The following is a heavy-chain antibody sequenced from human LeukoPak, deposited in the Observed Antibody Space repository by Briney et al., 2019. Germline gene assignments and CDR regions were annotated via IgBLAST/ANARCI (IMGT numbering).Heavy chain of an antibody. J-gene: IGHJ4*02. D-gene: IGHD6-6*01. CDR1: GFTFSSYA. Sequence: EGALRLSCAASGFTFSSYAISWVRQAPGKGLEWVSAFSGSGGSTYYADSVKGWFTISRDNSKNTLYLQMNSLRAEDTAVYYCAKASIGYSSSAGFFDYWGQGTLVTVSS. V-gene: IGHV3-23*01. CDR2: FSGSGGST. CDR3: AKASIGYSSSAGFFDY.